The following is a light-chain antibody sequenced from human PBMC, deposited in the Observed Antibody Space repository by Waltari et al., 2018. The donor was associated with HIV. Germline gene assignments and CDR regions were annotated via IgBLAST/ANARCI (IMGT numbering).Light chain of an antibody. CDR3: SSYTSSTTVI. CDR2: EVT. J-gene: IGLJ2*01. CDR1: RNDIGTYKY. Sequence: QSALTQPASVPGSPGQSITIPCTGSRNDIGTYKYVSWYQQHPGKAPKVLIYEVTNRPSGVSDRFSGSKSGNTASLVISGLQTDDEADYYCSSYTSSTTVIFGGGTKLTVL. V-gene: IGLV2-14*01.